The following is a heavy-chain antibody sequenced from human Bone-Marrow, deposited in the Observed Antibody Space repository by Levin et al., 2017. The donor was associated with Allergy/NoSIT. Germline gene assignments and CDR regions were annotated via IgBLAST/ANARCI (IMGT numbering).Heavy chain of an antibody. CDR2: TRNKANSYTT. CDR3: ARGPYCISTSCYAGLYFDY. J-gene: IGHJ4*02. D-gene: IGHD2-2*01. CDR1: GFTFSDHY. V-gene: IGHV3-72*01. Sequence: LSLTCAASGFTFSDHYMDWVRQAPGKGLEWVGRTRNKANSYTTEYAASVKGRFTISRDDSKNSLYLQMNSLKTEDTAVYYCARGPYCISTSCYAGLYFDYWGQGTLVTVSS.